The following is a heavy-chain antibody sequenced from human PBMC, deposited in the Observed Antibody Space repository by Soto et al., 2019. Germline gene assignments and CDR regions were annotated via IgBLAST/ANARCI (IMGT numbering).Heavy chain of an antibody. CDR3: ARVSYYYGSGSSSDY. Sequence: QVQLQESGPGLVKPSQTLSLTCTVSGGSISSGDYYWSWIRQPPGKGLGWIGYIFYSASTYYNPSLKSRVTISVDTSKNQFSLRLSSVTAADTAVYYCARVSYYYGSGSSSDYWGQGTLVTVSS. CDR2: IFYSAST. J-gene: IGHJ4*02. D-gene: IGHD3-10*01. V-gene: IGHV4-30-4*01. CDR1: GGSISSGDYY.